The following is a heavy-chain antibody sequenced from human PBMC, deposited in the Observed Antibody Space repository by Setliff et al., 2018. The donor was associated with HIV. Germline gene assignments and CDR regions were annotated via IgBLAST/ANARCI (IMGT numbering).Heavy chain of an antibody. CDR1: GYTFTGYY. J-gene: IGHJ2*01. CDR3: TRAEYSYGYDRWDWYFDL. V-gene: IGHV1-2*04. CDR2: INPNTGGT. D-gene: IGHD5-18*01. Sequence: ASVKVSCKASGYTFTGYYMHWVRQAPGQGLEWMGWINPNTGGTNYAQKFQGWVTMTRDTSISTAYMELSSLRSEDTAVYYCTRAEYSYGYDRWDWYFDLWGRGTLVTVSS.